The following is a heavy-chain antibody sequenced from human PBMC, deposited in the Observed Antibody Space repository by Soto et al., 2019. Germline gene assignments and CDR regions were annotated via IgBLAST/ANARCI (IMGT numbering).Heavy chain of an antibody. J-gene: IGHJ4*02. CDR2: IWYDGSNK. CDR1: GVTFSSYG. V-gene: IGHV3-33*01. D-gene: IGHD2-2*01. CDR3: ARRKKLGYWSSTSCYGGAGIDY. Sequence: QVQLVESGGGVVQPWRSLRLSCAASGVTFSSYGMHWVRQAPGKGLEWVAVIWYDGSNKYYADSVKGRFTISRDNSKNTLSLQMNSLRAADTAVYYWARRKKLGYWSSTSCYGGAGIDYWGQGPLVTVSS.